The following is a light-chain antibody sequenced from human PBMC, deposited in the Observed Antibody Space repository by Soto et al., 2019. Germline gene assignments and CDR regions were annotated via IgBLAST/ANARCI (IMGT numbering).Light chain of an antibody. Sequence: QSVLTQPPSVSGAPGQRVTISCTGSSSNIGAGYDVHWYQQLPGTAPKLLIYGNSNRPSGVPDRFSGSKSGTSASLAITGLQAEDEADYYCQSYDSSLSAHYVFGTGTQVTVL. V-gene: IGLV1-40*01. CDR1: SSNIGAGYD. CDR3: QSYDSSLSAHYV. CDR2: GNS. J-gene: IGLJ1*01.